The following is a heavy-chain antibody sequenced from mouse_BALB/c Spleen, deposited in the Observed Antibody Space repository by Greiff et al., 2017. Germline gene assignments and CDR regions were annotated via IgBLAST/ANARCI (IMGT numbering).Heavy chain of an antibody. J-gene: IGHJ4*01. CDR2: ISYSGST. Sequence: EVKLMESGPGLVKPSQSLSLTCTVTGYSITSDYAWNWIRQFPGNKLEWMGYISYSGSTSYNPSLKSRISITRDTSKNQFFLQLNSVTTEDTATYYCARVGTRYAMDYWGQGTSVTVSS. CDR1: GYSITSDYA. V-gene: IGHV3-2*02. D-gene: IGHD4-1*01. CDR3: ARVGTRYAMDY.